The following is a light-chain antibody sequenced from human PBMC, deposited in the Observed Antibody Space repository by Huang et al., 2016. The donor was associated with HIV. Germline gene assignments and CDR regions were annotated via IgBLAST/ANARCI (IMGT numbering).Light chain of an antibody. J-gene: IGKJ3*01. Sequence: EIVMTQSPATLCASPGERVPLSCRASQSVGSNVAWYQQKPGQGPMLLSYGAATSATGVPIRFSGSVSGTEFTLTSSSLQSEDFAVYYCHKSNTWPFTFGPGAKVDIK. CDR1: QSVGSN. CDR2: GAA. CDR3: HKSNTWPFT. V-gene: IGKV3-15*01.